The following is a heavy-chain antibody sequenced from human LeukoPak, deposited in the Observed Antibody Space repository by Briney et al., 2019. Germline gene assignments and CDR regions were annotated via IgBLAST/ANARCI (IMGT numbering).Heavy chain of an antibody. Sequence: GASVKVSCKASGYTFTSYGISWVRQAPGQGLEWMGWISAYNGNTNYAQKFQGRVTITTDESTSTAYMELSSLRSEDTAVYYCARDCSGGSCPTVEYFQHWGQGTLVTVSS. CDR2: ISAYNGNT. CDR1: GYTFTSYG. J-gene: IGHJ1*01. CDR3: ARDCSGGSCPTVEYFQH. D-gene: IGHD2-15*01. V-gene: IGHV1-18*01.